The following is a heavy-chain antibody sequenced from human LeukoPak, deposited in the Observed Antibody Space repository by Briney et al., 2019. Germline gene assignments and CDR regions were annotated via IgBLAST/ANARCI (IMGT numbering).Heavy chain of an antibody. Sequence: ASVRVSCKASGGTFSSYAISWVRQAPGQGLEWMGGIIPIFGTANYAQKFQGRVTITADESTSTAYMELSSLRSEDTAVYYCAREYCSSTSCYSYYYYGMDVWGQGTTVTVSS. D-gene: IGHD2-2*01. CDR3: AREYCSSTSCYSYYYYGMDV. J-gene: IGHJ6*02. CDR1: GGTFSSYA. V-gene: IGHV1-69*13. CDR2: IIPIFGTA.